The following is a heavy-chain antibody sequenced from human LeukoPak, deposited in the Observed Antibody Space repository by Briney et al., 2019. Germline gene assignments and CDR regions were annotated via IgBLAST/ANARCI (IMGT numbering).Heavy chain of an antibody. J-gene: IGHJ3*02. CDR3: ARVGYSSLAFDI. D-gene: IGHD5-18*01. V-gene: IGHV1-2*06. CDR1: GYTFTGYY. Sequence: EASVKVSRKASGYTFTGYYMHWVRQAPGQGLEWMGRINPNSGGTNYAQKFQGRVTMTRDTSISTAYMELSRLRSDDTAVYYCARVGYSSLAFDIWDQGTMVTVSS. CDR2: INPNSGGT.